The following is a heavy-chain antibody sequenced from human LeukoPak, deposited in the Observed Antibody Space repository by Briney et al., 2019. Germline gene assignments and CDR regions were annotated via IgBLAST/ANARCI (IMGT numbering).Heavy chain of an antibody. Sequence: PSETLSLTCTVSGGSISSYYWSWIRQPPGKGLEGIGYIYYSGSTNYNPSLKSRVTISVDTSKNQFSLKLSSVTAADTAVYYCAREEAVAGIDYWGQGTLVTVSS. D-gene: IGHD6-19*01. CDR1: GGSISSYY. V-gene: IGHV4-59*01. CDR3: AREEAVAGIDY. J-gene: IGHJ4*02. CDR2: IYYSGST.